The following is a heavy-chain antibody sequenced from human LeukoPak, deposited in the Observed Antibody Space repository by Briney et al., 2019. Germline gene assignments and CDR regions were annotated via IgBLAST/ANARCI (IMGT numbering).Heavy chain of an antibody. CDR3: ARFYTHYDFWSGYYLTWFDP. CDR1: GVSISSYY. Sequence: SETLSLTCTVSGVSISSYYWGWIRQPPGKGLEWIGYIYYSGSINYNPSLKSRVTISVDTSKNQFSLKLSSVTAADTAVYYCARFYTHYDFWSGYYLTWFDPWGQGTLVTVSS. CDR2: IYYSGSI. V-gene: IGHV4-59*01. J-gene: IGHJ5*02. D-gene: IGHD3-3*01.